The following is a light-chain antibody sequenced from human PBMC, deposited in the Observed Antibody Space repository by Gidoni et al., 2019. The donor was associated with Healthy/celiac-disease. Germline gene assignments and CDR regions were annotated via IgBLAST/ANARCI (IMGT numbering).Light chain of an antibody. CDR3: QQSYSTPRT. CDR1: QSISSY. Sequence: QMTQSPSSRSASVGDRVTITGRASQSISSYLNWYQQKPGNAPKLLIYAGSRLQSGVPSRFSGSGSGTEFTLTISRLQPEDFATYYCQQSYSTPRTFGQGTKVEIK. J-gene: IGKJ1*01. CDR2: AGS. V-gene: IGKV1-39*01.